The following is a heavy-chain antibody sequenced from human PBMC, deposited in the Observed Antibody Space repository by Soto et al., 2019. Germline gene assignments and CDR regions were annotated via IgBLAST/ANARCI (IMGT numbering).Heavy chain of an antibody. J-gene: IGHJ6*02. CDR1: GFTFSSYG. Sequence: SLRLSCAASGFTFSSYGMHWVRQAPGKGLEWVAVIWYDGSNKYYADSVKGRFTISRDNSKNTLYLQMNSLRAEDTAVYYCARERITIFGVVMYYYYGMDVWGQGTTVTVSS. CDR3: ARERITIFGVVMYYYYGMDV. CDR2: IWYDGSNK. V-gene: IGHV3-33*01. D-gene: IGHD3-3*01.